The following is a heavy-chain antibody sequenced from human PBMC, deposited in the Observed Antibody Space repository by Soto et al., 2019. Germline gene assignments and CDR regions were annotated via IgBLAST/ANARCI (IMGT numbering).Heavy chain of an antibody. CDR3: VKDRDSNSWPSRDV. CDR2: ISPKSGSI. J-gene: IGHJ6*02. Sequence: ASVKVSCKASGDTFASFGFSWVRQAPGQGLEWMGWISPKSGSIKYAQKFQGRVIMTTDTSTSTAYMELRSLRSDDTAVYYCVKDRDSNSWPSRDVWGPGTTVTVYS. CDR1: GDTFASFG. V-gene: IGHV1-18*01. D-gene: IGHD3-22*01.